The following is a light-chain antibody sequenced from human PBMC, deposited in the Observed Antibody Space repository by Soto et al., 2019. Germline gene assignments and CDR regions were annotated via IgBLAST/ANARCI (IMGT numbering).Light chain of an antibody. CDR1: SSNIGAGYD. Sequence: QSVLTQPPSVSGAPGQRVTISCTGSSSNIGAGYDVHWYQQLPGTAPKLLIYGNSNRPSGAPDRFSGSKSGTSASLAITGLQADDEADYYCQSDDSSLSGYDVGTGTKVTVL. J-gene: IGLJ1*01. CDR3: QSDDSSLSGYD. CDR2: GNS. V-gene: IGLV1-40*01.